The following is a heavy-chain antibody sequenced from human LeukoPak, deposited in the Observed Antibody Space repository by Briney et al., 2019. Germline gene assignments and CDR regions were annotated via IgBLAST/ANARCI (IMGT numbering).Heavy chain of an antibody. V-gene: IGHV4-34*01. CDR3: ARVGIAALFDY. CDR2: INHSGST. CDR1: GVSFSGYY. J-gene: IGHJ4*02. Sequence: SETLSLTCAVYGVSFSGYYWSWIRQPPGKGLEWIGEINHSGSTNYNPSLKSRVSISVDTSKNQFSLKLSSVTAADTAVYYCARVGIAALFDYWGQGTLVTVSS. D-gene: IGHD6-6*01.